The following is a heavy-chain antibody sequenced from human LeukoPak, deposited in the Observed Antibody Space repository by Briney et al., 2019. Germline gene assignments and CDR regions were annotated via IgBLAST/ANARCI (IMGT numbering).Heavy chain of an antibody. V-gene: IGHV3-23*01. J-gene: IGHJ6*02. CDR2: ITTSGST. CDR3: AKAPVWNYYYGLDV. Sequence: HPGGSLRLSCAASGLTASHNVNNAMSWVRHAPGKGLEWVSGITTSGSTYYADSVKGRFTISRENSNNTLYLHMDSLRVEDTAVYYCAKAPVWNYYYGLDVWGQGTTVTVSS. D-gene: IGHD2-21*01. CDR1: GLTASHNVNNA.